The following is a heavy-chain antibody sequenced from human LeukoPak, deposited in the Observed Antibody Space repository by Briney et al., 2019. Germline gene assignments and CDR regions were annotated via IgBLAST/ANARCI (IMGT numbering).Heavy chain of an antibody. CDR2: INHSGST. CDR1: GGSFSDYD. J-gene: IGHJ4*02. D-gene: IGHD1-1*01. Sequence: SETLSLTCAVSGGSFSDYDWSWIRQPPGKGLEWIGEINHSGSTNDNPSLKSRVTMSVDTSKSQFSLNLRSVTAADTAVYYCARYVPVKAGTTRASFDSWGQGTLVTVSS. CDR3: ARYVPVKAGTTRASFDS. V-gene: IGHV4-34*01.